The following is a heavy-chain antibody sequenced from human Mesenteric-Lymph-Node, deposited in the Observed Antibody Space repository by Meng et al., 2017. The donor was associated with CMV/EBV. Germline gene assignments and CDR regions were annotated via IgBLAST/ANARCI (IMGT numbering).Heavy chain of an antibody. D-gene: IGHD1-26*01. CDR3: ASGYSGGSYFDY. V-gene: IGHV1-18*04. CDR1: GYTFTRYG. Sequence: CNASGYTFTRYGITWVRQAPEQGLEWMGFISAYNGNTNYAQNLQGRVTMTTDTSTSTAYMELRSLRSDDTAVYYCASGYSGGSYFDYWGQGTLVTVSS. CDR2: ISAYNGNT. J-gene: IGHJ4*02.